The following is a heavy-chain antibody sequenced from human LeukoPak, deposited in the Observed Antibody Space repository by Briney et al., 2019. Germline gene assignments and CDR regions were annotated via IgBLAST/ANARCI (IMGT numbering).Heavy chain of an antibody. V-gene: IGHV1-69*13. CDR2: IIPIFGTA. CDR3: ARSFDYGDPLDY. D-gene: IGHD4-17*01. CDR1: GGTFSIYA. J-gene: IGHJ4*02. Sequence: ASVKVSCKASGGTFSIYAISWVRQAPGQGLEWMGGIIPIFGTANYAQKFQGRVTITADESTSTAYMELSSLRSEDTAVYYCARSFDYGDPLDYWGQGTLVTVSS.